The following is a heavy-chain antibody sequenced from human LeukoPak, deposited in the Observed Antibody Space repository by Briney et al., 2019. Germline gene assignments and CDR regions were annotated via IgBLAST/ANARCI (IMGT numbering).Heavy chain of an antibody. D-gene: IGHD3-10*01. CDR1: GFTFSSYG. CDR3: ARGVHGLQRADTVRDDNWFDP. J-gene: IGHJ5*02. Sequence: GGSLRLSCAASGFTFSSYGMSWVRQAPGKGLEWVSAISGSGGTTYYADSVKGRFTISRDNSKNTLYLQMNSLRAEDTAVYYCARGVHGLQRADTVRDDNWFDPWGQGTLVTVSS. V-gene: IGHV3-23*01. CDR2: ISGSGGTT.